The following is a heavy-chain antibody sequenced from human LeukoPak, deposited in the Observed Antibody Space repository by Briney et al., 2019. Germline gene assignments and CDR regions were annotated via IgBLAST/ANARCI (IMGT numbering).Heavy chain of an antibody. Sequence: GGSLRLSCAASGFTFDDYAMHWVRQAPGKGLEWVSGISWNSGSIGYADSVKGRFTISRDNAKNSLYLQMNSLRAEDMALYYCARWGSGYNLFDYWGQGILVTVSS. CDR3: ARWGSGYNLFDY. J-gene: IGHJ4*02. V-gene: IGHV3-9*03. CDR1: GFTFDDYA. D-gene: IGHD3-3*01. CDR2: ISWNSGSI.